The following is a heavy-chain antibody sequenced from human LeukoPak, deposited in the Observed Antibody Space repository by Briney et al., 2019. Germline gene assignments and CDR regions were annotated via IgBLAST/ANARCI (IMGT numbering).Heavy chain of an antibody. D-gene: IGHD5-18*01. CDR2: IYPGDSDI. CDR3: VRQDTAMVLDAFDI. CDR1: GYSFTSYW. Sequence: GESLQISGKGSGYSFTSYWIGWVRQMPGKGLEWMAIIYPGDSDIRYSPSFQGQVTISADKSISTAYLQWSSLKASDTAMYYCVRQDTAMVLDAFDIWGQGTMVTVSS. V-gene: IGHV5-51*01. J-gene: IGHJ3*02.